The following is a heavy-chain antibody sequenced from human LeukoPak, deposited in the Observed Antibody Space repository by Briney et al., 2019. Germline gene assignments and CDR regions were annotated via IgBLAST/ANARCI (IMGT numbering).Heavy chain of an antibody. CDR2: MSYDGSNK. D-gene: IGHD6-13*01. CDR3: AKEGGVAATGAFDH. V-gene: IGHV3-30*18. J-gene: IGHJ4*02. Sequence: GGSLRLSCAASGFTFSIYVMHWVRQAPGKGLEWVAVMSYDGSNKYYADSVKGRFIISRDNFKNTLNLQMNSLRAEDTAVYYCAKEGGVAATGAFDHWGQGTLVTVS. CDR1: GFTFSIYV.